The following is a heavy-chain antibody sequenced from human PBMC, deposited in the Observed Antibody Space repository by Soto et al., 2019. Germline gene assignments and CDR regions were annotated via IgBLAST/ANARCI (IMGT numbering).Heavy chain of an antibody. Sequence: QVQLVQSGAEVKKPGSSVKVSCKASGGTFSTSSINWVRQAPGQRPEWMGNILPIFGTADYAQKFQDRGTTPXXXSXXPAYMELRSLLSEDTAVYYCARGHEYGGNSDAFDIWGQGTVVTVSS. CDR2: ILPIFGTA. V-gene: IGHV1-69*15. D-gene: IGHD4-17*01. J-gene: IGHJ3*02. CDR1: GGTFSTSS. CDR3: ARGHEYGGNSDAFDI.